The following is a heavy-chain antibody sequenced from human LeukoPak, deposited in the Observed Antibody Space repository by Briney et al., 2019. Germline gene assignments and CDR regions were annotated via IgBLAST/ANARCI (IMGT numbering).Heavy chain of an antibody. CDR2: ISYDGSNK. J-gene: IGHJ4*02. V-gene: IGHV3-30*18. D-gene: IGHD5-18*01. Sequence: PGGSLRLSCAASGFTFSSYGMHWVRQAPGKGLEWVAVISYDGSNKYYADSVKGRFTISRDNSKNTLYLQMNSLRAEDTAVYYCAKDPAGRRGYSLDYWGQGTLVTISS. CDR1: GFTFSSYG. CDR3: AKDPAGRRGYSLDY.